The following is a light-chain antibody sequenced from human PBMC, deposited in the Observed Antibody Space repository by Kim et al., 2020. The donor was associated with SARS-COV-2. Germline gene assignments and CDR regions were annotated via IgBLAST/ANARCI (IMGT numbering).Light chain of an antibody. CDR3: QSWDGTTVV. J-gene: IGLJ2*01. CDR2: QDK. V-gene: IGLV3-1*01. CDR1: GLGDKY. Sequence: SYELTQPPSVSVSPGQTASITCSGDGLGDKYTCWYQQKPGQSPVLLIFQDKKRPSGIPERFSGPNSGNTATLTISGTQAMDEAAYYCQSWDGTTVVFGGGTQLTVL.